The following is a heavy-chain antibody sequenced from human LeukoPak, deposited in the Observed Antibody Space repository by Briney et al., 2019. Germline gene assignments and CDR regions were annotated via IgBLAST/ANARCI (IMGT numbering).Heavy chain of an antibody. CDR3: ARGAGAGYNLQPFDY. V-gene: IGHV4-59*08. CDR2: IYYSGST. D-gene: IGHD5-24*01. CDR1: GGSISSYY. J-gene: IGHJ4*02. Sequence: SETLSLTCTVSGGSISSYYWSWIRQPPGKGLEWIGYIYYSGSTKYNPSLKSRVSISVDTSKNQFSLKLSSVTAADTAVYYCARGAGAGYNLQPFDYWGQGTLVSVSS.